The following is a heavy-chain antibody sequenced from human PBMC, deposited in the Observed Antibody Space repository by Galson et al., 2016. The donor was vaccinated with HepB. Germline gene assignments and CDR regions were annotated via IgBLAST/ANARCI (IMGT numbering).Heavy chain of an antibody. Sequence: CAISGDSVSSDSAAWNWIRQSPSRGLEWLGRTYYRSKWDNEYAVSVRSRMTINPDTSKNQFSLQLNSVTLEDTAVYYCAREYYGMDVWGRGTLVTVSS. CDR1: GDSVSSDSAA. J-gene: IGHJ2*01. CDR3: AREYYGMDV. V-gene: IGHV6-1*01. CDR2: TYYRSKWDN. D-gene: IGHD4-17*01.